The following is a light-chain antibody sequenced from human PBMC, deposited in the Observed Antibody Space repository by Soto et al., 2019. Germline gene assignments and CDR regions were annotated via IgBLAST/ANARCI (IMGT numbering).Light chain of an antibody. CDR3: SSYTSSSTLYV. CDR2: DVS. Sequence: QSALTQPASVSXSPGQSITISCTGTSSDVGGYNYVSWYQQHPGKAPKLMIYDVSNRPSGVSNRFSGSKSGNTASLTISGLQAEDEADYYCSSYTSSSTLYVFGTGTRSPS. CDR1: SSDVGGYNY. J-gene: IGLJ1*01. V-gene: IGLV2-14*01.